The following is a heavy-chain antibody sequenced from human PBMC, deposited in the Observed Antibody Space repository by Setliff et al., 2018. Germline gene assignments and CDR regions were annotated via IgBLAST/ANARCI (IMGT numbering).Heavy chain of an antibody. CDR3: AKDRDYTGVGLYYGMDV. Sequence: PGGSLRLSCAAAGFTFSSFGMHWVRQAPGKGLEWVAVIWYDGNNKYYADSVKGRFTISRDNSKSILYLQMNNLRAEDTAVYYCAKDRDYTGVGLYYGMDVWGQGTTVTVSS. CDR1: GFTFSSFG. J-gene: IGHJ6*02. D-gene: IGHD4-4*01. V-gene: IGHV3-33*06. CDR2: IWYDGNNK.